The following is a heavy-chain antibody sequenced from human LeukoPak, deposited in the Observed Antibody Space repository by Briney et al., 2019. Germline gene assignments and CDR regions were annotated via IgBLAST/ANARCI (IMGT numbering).Heavy chain of an antibody. D-gene: IGHD4-17*01. CDR2: IYYSGST. Sequence: SETLSLTCTVSGGSISSYYWSWIRQPPGKGLEWIGYIYYSGSTNYNPSLKSRVTISVDTSKNQFSLKLSSVTAADTAVYYCARGGYGDYGGLGYWGQGTLVTVSS. V-gene: IGHV4-59*01. CDR1: GGSISSYY. CDR3: ARGGYGDYGGLGY. J-gene: IGHJ4*02.